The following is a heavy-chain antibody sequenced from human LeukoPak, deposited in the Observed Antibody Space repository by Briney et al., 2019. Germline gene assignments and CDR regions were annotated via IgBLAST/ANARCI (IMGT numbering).Heavy chain of an antibody. Sequence: SQTLSLTCAISGDSVSSNSAAWNWIRQSLSRGLEWLGRTYYRSKWYNDYAVSVKSRITINPDTSKNQFSLQLNSVTPEDTAVYYCAVSSGWSSYHEYFQHWGQGTLVTVSS. J-gene: IGHJ1*01. V-gene: IGHV6-1*01. CDR2: TYYRSKWYN. CDR3: AVSSGWSSYHEYFQH. D-gene: IGHD6-19*01. CDR1: GDSVSSNSAA.